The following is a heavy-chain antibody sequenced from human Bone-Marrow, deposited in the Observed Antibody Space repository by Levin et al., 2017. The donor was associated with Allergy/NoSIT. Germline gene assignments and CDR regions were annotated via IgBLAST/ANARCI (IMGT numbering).Heavy chain of an antibody. D-gene: IGHD3-9*01. V-gene: IGHV4-30-4*01. Sequence: SETLSLTCTVSGDSVRSSKYAWTWIRQAPGKGLEWIGNIDFTGSTYYKPSLESRLSVSLDTSKNQFSLKLLSVTAADTAVYYCARESGDDILTGFTHWGQGTLVTVSS. CDR1: GDSVRSSKYA. CDR2: IDFTGST. CDR3: ARESGDDILTGFTH. J-gene: IGHJ4*02.